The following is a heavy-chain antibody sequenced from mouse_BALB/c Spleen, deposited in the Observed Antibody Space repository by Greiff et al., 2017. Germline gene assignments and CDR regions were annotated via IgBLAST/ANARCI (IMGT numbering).Heavy chain of an antibody. V-gene: IGHV5-6-5*01. D-gene: IGHD1-1*01. CDR2: ISSGGST. Sequence: EVKVEESGGGLVKPGGSLKLSCAASGFTFSSYAMSWVRQTPEKRLEWVASISSGGSTYYPDSVKGRFTISRDNARNILYLQMSSLRSEDTAMYYCARGGYGSSYDYWGQGTTLTVSS. CDR3: ARGGYGSSYDY. J-gene: IGHJ2*01. CDR1: GFTFSSYA.